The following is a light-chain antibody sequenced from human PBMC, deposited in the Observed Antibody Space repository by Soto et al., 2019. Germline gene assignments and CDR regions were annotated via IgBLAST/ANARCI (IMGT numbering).Light chain of an antibody. V-gene: IGKV3-20*01. CDR2: GAS. Sequence: THSPATLSVSPWEIATLSCRASQSVSNNYLAWYQQKPGQAPRLLIYGASSRATGIPDRFSGSGSGTDFTLTISRLEPEDFAVYYCQQYGSSPRTFGQGTKVDIK. CDR3: QQYGSSPRT. CDR1: QSVSNNY. J-gene: IGKJ1*01.